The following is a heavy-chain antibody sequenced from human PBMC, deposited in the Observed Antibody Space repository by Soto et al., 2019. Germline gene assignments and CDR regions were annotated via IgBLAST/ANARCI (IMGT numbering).Heavy chain of an antibody. CDR1: GGIFSTYA. Sequence: QVQLVQSGAEVKKPGSSVKVSCKASGGIFSTYAISWLRQAPGQGLEWMGGIIPIFGTPNYAKRFQGRVTISADDSTSTAYMELSRLRSEDTAVYYCARDRDDYGSGNYYNRIDFWGQGTLVTVSS. CDR2: IIPIFGTP. V-gene: IGHV1-69*01. J-gene: IGHJ4*02. CDR3: ARDRDDYGSGNYYNRIDF. D-gene: IGHD3-10*01.